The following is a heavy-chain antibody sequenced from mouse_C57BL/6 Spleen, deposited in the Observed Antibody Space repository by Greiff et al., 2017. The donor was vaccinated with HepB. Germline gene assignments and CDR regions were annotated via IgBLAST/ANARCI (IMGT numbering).Heavy chain of an antibody. J-gene: IGHJ1*03. D-gene: IGHD2-5*01. CDR2: INPGSGGT. Sequence: VQLQQSGAELVRPGTSVKVSCKASGYAFTNYLIEWVKQRPGQGLEWIGVINPGSGGTNYNEKFKGKATLTADKSSSTAYMQLSSLTSEDSAVYFCARTYYSNSYWYFDVWGTGTTVTVSS. CDR1: GYAFTNYL. V-gene: IGHV1-54*01. CDR3: ARTYYSNSYWYFDV.